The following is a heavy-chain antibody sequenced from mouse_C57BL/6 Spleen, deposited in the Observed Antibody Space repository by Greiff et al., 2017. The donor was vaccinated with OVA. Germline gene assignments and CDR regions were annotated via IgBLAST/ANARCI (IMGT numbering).Heavy chain of an antibody. V-gene: IGHV3-1*01. CDR3: ARGDPYYDSWFAY. CDR1: GYSITSGYD. J-gene: IGHJ3*01. CDR2: ISYSGST. Sequence: EVQLQESGPGMVKPSQSLSLTCTVTGYSITSGYDWHWIRHFPGNKLEWMGYISYSGSTNYNPSLKSRISITHDTSKNHFFLKLNSVTTEDTATYYCARGDPYYDSWFAYWGQGTLVTVSA. D-gene: IGHD2-4*01.